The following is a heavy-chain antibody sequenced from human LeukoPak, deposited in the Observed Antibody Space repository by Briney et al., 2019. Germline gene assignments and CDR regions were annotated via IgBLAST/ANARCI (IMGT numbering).Heavy chain of an antibody. V-gene: IGHV1-2*02. CDR2: INPNSGGT. D-gene: IGHD3-22*01. CDR3: ARPLYYYDSSAYGFY. Sequence: ASVKVSCKASGYTFTGYYMHWVRQAPGQGLEWMGWINPNSGGTNYAQEFQGRVTMTRDTSISTAYMELSRLRSDDTAVYYCARPLYYYDSSAYGFYWGQGTLVTVSS. J-gene: IGHJ4*02. CDR1: GYTFTGYY.